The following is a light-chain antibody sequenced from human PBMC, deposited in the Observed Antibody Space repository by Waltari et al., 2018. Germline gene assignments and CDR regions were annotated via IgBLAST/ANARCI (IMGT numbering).Light chain of an antibody. CDR1: ENFDSNE. Sequence: DIVLTQSPGTLSLSPGERATLSCKARENFDSNELAWYQLKPGQAPRLLVYGASTRATGIPDRFSGGGSGTDFSLIISSLEPEDSAIYYCQQYAGSPRTFGQGTRVEIK. CDR2: GAS. CDR3: QQYAGSPRT. V-gene: IGKV3-20*01. J-gene: IGKJ1*01.